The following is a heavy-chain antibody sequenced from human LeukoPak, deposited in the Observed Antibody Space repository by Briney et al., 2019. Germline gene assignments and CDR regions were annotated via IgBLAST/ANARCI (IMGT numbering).Heavy chain of an antibody. CDR3: VKEHYYDSSGYSDY. V-gene: IGHV3-23*01. J-gene: IGHJ4*02. D-gene: IGHD3-22*01. CDR1: GFTFNNYA. CDR2: ISGGGGST. Sequence: GGSLRLSCAASGFTFNNYAMSWVRQAPGKGLMWVLAISGGGGSTYYADSVKGRITISTDNSTNTLYLQMNSLRAEDTAVYYWVKEHYYDSSGYSDYWGQGTLVTVSS.